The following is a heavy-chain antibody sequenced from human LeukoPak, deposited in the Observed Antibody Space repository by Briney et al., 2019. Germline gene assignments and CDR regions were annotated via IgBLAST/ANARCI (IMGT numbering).Heavy chain of an antibody. CDR3: AREGRAGTGGLGFDP. CDR1: GGSFSGYY. Sequence: SETLSLTCAVYGGSFSGYYWSWIRQPAGKGLEWIGRIYTSGSTNYNPSLKSRVTMSVDTSKNQFSLKLSSVTAADTAVYYCAREGRAGTGGLGFDPWGQGTLVTVSS. J-gene: IGHJ5*02. V-gene: IGHV4-4*07. CDR2: IYTSGST. D-gene: IGHD6-19*01.